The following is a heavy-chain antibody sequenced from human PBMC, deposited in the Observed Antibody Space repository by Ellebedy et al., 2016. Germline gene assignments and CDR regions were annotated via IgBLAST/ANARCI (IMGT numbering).Heavy chain of an antibody. J-gene: IGHJ4*02. CDR1: GIAFSDFF. CDR2: ISAGSDTT. Sequence: GESLKISXAASGIAFSDFFMSWVRRAPGKGLEWVSTISAGSDTTRLADSVKGRFTISRDSSKNSVYLRMNNLRVEDTAVYYCRQGHYADFWGQGTLVTVSS. V-gene: IGHV3-23*01. CDR3: RQGHYADF.